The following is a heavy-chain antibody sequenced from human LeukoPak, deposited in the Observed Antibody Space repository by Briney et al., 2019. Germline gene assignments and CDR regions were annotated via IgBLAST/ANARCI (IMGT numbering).Heavy chain of an antibody. V-gene: IGHV3-23*01. Sequence: GGSLRLSCAASGFTLSSYAMSWVRQAPGKGLEWVSAISGSGGSTYYADSVKGRFTISRDNSKNTLYLQMNSLRAEDTAVYYCAKDFSRIAAADPFDYWGQGTLVTVSS. J-gene: IGHJ4*02. CDR3: AKDFSRIAAADPFDY. CDR1: GFTLSSYA. D-gene: IGHD6-13*01. CDR2: ISGSGGST.